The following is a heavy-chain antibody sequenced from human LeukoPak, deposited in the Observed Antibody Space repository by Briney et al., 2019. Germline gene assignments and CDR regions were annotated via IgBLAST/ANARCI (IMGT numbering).Heavy chain of an antibody. CDR3: ARDTKRSRARWENLGFDP. V-gene: IGHV1-18*01. CDR1: GYTVSSYG. J-gene: IGHJ5*02. CDR2: ISGYNDNT. Sequence: ASVKVSCKASGYTVSSYGISWVRQAPGQGLEWMGWISGYNDNTKYYAQKLQGRVTMTTDTSTSTAYMELRSLRSDDTAVYYCARDTKRSRARWENLGFDPWGQGTLVTVSS. D-gene: IGHD1-26*01.